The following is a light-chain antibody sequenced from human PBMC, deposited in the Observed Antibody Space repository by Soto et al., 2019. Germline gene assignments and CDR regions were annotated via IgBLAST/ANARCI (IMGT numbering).Light chain of an antibody. CDR1: SSDVGGYNY. Sequence: QSALTQPASVSGSPGQSITISCTGTSSDVGGYNYVSWYQQHPGKAPKLMFYDVSNRPSGVSNRFSGSKSGNTASLTIYGLQAEDEADYYCSSYTSSSTLVFGGGTKLTVL. V-gene: IGLV2-14*01. CDR2: DVS. J-gene: IGLJ2*01. CDR3: SSYTSSSTLV.